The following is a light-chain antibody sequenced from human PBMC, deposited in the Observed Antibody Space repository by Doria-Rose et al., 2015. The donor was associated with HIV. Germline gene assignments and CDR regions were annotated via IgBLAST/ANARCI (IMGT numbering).Light chain of an antibody. Sequence: PKLMIYAVSNRPSGVSNRFSGSNSGDTASLIISGLQAEDEADYYCNSYTTSSTHNYVFGTGTKVTVL. CDR3: NSYTTSSTHNYV. J-gene: IGLJ1*01. CDR2: AVS. V-gene: IGLV2-14*03.